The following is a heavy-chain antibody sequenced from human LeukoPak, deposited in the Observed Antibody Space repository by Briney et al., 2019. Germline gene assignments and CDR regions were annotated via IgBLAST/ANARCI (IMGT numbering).Heavy chain of an antibody. CDR2: IRSKAYGETA. V-gene: IGHV3-49*03. CDR3: TRDRGAYNLYDY. CDR1: GFTFSSHA. Sequence: PGGSLRLSCAASGFTFSSHAMSWIRQAPGKGLEWVGFIRSKAYGETADYAASVKGRFTISRDDSKAIAYLRMNSLKTEDTAVYHCTRDRGAYNLYDYWGQGTLVTVSS. J-gene: IGHJ4*02. D-gene: IGHD1-1*01.